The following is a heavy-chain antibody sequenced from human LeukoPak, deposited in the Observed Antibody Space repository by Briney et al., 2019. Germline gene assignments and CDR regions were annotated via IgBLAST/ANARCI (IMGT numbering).Heavy chain of an antibody. Sequence: SETLSLTCTASRDSISDYYWSWIRQPPGKGLEWIGYISYSGSTNYNPSLKTRVTISIDTSKNQFSLKLSSVTAADTAVYYCAEGYNPYYFDYWGQGALVTVSS. CDR1: RDSISDYY. CDR3: AEGYNPYYFDY. J-gene: IGHJ4*02. D-gene: IGHD1-14*01. CDR2: ISYSGST. V-gene: IGHV4-59*03.